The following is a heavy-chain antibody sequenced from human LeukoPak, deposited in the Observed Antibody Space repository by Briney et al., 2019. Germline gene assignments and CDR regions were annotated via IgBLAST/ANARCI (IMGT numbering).Heavy chain of an antibody. CDR3: ARTYNTYYFDY. J-gene: IGHJ4*02. CDR1: GGSMSSSSYY. D-gene: IGHD1-14*01. Sequence: SETLSLTCTVSGGSMSSSSYYWGWIRQPPGKGLEWIGRIYYSGSTYYNPSLKSRVTISVDTSKNQFSLKLSSVTAADTAVYYCARTYNTYYFDYWGQGTLVTVSS. V-gene: IGHV4-39*01. CDR2: IYYSGST.